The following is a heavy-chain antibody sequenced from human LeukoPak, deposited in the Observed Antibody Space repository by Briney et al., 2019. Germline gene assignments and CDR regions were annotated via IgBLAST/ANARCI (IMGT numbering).Heavy chain of an antibody. Sequence: SVKVSCKASGYNFINYGITWVRQAPGQGLEWMGIIYPSGDSTNYAQKFQGRVTMTRDASTSTVYMELSSLRSEDTAVYFCAGTTTWVPTMPYYYYGMDVWGQGTTVTVSS. D-gene: IGHD2-2*01. CDR2: IYPSGDST. J-gene: IGHJ6*02. V-gene: IGHV1-46*01. CDR1: GYNFINYG. CDR3: AGTTTWVPTMPYYYYGMDV.